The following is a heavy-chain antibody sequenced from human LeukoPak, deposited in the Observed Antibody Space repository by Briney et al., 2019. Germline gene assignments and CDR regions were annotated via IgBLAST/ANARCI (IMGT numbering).Heavy chain of an antibody. D-gene: IGHD3-10*01. J-gene: IGHJ4*02. Sequence: PGGSLRLSCATSGFTFSNFAMNWVRRAPAKGLEWVSTISGSGDGTYYAGSVKGRFTISRDNSKNTLFLQMSSLSADDTALYYCAKGRLQEGTVFRGVITPVDYWGQGTLVTVTS. V-gene: IGHV3-23*01. CDR3: AKGRLQEGTVFRGVITPVDY. CDR1: GFTFSNFA. CDR2: ISGSGDGT.